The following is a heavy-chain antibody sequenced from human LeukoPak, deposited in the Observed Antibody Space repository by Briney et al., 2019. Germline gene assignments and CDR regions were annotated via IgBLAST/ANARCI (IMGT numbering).Heavy chain of an antibody. CDR1: GFMFSSYG. J-gene: IGHJ4*02. CDR3: ARGHVRGYSYGFGY. V-gene: IGHV3-33*08. Sequence: GRSLTLSCAASGFMFSSYGMHWVRQAPGKGLEWVAVIKYDGSNKYYTDSVKGRFTIYRDNSNNTLYLQMNSLRVEHTAVYYCARGHVRGYSYGFGYWGQGSLVTVSS. D-gene: IGHD5-18*01. CDR2: IKYDGSNK.